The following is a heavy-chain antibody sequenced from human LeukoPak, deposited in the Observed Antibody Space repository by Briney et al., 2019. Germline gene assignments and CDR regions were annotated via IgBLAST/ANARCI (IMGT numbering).Heavy chain of an antibody. CDR1: GFTFRSYW. J-gene: IGHJ4*02. CDR2: IKRDGSET. V-gene: IGHV3-7*03. D-gene: IGHD5-18*01. Sequence: GGSLRLSCAASGFTFRSYWMSWVRQAPGKGLEWVANIKRDGSETYFMDSVKGRFTISRDNAKNSLFLQMVSLRAEDTAMYYCARGRYSSATYYFDYWGQGTPVTVSS. CDR3: ARGRYSSATYYFDY.